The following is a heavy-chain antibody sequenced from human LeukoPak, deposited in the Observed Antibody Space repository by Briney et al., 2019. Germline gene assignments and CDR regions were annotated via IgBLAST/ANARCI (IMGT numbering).Heavy chain of an antibody. Sequence: GRSLRLSCAASGFTFSSYGMHWVRQAPGKGLEWVAVISYDGSNKYYADSVKGRFTISRDNSKNTLYLQMNSLRAEDTAVYYCAKDASYSGSYYGDYWGQGTLVTVSS. CDR2: ISYDGSNK. D-gene: IGHD1-26*01. J-gene: IGHJ4*02. CDR3: AKDASYSGSYYGDY. CDR1: GFTFSSYG. V-gene: IGHV3-30*18.